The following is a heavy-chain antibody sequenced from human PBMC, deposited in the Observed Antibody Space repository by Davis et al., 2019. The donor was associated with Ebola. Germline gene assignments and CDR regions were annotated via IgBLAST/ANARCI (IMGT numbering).Heavy chain of an antibody. V-gene: IGHV1-8*02. J-gene: IGHJ4*02. D-gene: IGHD6-13*01. Sequence: AASVKVSCKASGYTFTGYYLNWVRQATGQGLEWMGWMNPNSGNTGYAQRFQGRVTMTRNTSISTAYMELSSLRSEDTAVYYCARRIAAGGTVIGYWGQGTLVTVSS. CDR2: MNPNSGNT. CDR3: ARRIAAGGTVIGY. CDR1: GYTFTGYY.